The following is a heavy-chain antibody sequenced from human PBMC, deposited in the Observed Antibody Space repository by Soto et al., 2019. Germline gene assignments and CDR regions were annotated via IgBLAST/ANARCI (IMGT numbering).Heavy chain of an antibody. D-gene: IGHD3-16*01. CDR1: GFTVSSNY. J-gene: IGHJ4*02. V-gene: IGHV3-66*01. Sequence: EVQLVESGGGLVQPGGSLRLSCAASGFTVSSNYMSWVRQAPGKGLEWVSLIYSGGSIYYADSVKGRFTISRDNSKNTVFLQMNSLRAEDTAVYYCANDDGLDYWGQGTLVTVSS. CDR2: IYSGGSI. CDR3: ANDDGLDY.